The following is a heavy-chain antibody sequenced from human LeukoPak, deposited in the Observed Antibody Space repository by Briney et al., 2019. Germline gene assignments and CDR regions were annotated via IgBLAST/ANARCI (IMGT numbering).Heavy chain of an antibody. D-gene: IGHD3-10*01. CDR3: ARGVVRRFGELLSTYNYYYYYMDV. CDR1: GYTFTSYG. CDR2: ISAYNGNT. J-gene: IGHJ6*03. Sequence: ASVKVSCKASGYTFTSYGISWVRQAPGQGLEWMGWISAYNGNTNYAQKLQGRVTMTTDTSTSTAYMELSSLRSEDTAVYYCARGVVRRFGELLSTYNYYYYYMDVWGKGTTVTISS. V-gene: IGHV1-18*01.